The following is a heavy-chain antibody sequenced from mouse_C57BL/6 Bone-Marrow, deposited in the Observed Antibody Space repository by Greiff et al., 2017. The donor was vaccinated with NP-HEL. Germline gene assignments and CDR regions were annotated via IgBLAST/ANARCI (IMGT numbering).Heavy chain of an antibody. Sequence: EVKLVESGPGLVKPSQSLSLTCSVPGYSITSGYYWNWIRQFPGNKLEWMGYISYDGSNNYNPSLKNRNSITRDTSKNQFFLKLNSVTTEDTATYYCAGHGAYWGQGTLVTVSA. CDR1: GYSITSGYY. CDR2: ISYDGSN. J-gene: IGHJ3*01. V-gene: IGHV3-6*01. CDR3: AGHGAY.